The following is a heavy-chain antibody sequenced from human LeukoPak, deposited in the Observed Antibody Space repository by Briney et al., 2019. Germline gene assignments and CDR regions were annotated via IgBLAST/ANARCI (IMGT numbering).Heavy chain of an antibody. CDR1: GNSFINYW. D-gene: IGHD2-2*01. CDR3: ARHTRFCSSTSCFGPDY. J-gene: IGHJ4*02. CDR2: MYPGDSET. Sequence: GESLKISCKGSGNSFINYWIGWVRQMPGKGLEWMGIMYPGDSETRYSPSVQGRVTISADKSISTAYLQWSSLKASDTAMYYCARHTRFCSSTSCFGPDYWGQGTLVTVSS. V-gene: IGHV5-51*01.